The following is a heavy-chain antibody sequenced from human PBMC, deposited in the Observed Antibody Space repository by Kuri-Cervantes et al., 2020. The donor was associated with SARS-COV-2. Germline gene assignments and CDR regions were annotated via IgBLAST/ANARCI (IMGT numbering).Heavy chain of an antibody. D-gene: IGHD3-10*01. CDR2: INPSGGST. CDR1: GYTFTSYY. J-gene: IGHJ1*01. Sequence: ASVKVSCKASGYTFTSYYMHWVRQAPGQGLEWMGIINPSGGSTSYAQKFQGRVTMTRDTSTSTVYMELSSLRSEDTAVYYCARDLHKADWGYGSGSYYNAKGSFQHWGQGTPVTVSS. V-gene: IGHV1-46*01. CDR3: ARDLHKADWGYGSGSYYNAKGSFQH.